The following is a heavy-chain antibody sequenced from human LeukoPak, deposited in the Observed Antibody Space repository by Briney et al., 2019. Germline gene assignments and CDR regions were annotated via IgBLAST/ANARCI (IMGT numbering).Heavy chain of an antibody. CDR3: ARDRVYGSGSHVWVYYYYYYMDV. D-gene: IGHD3-10*01. Sequence: SETLSLTCTVPGGSISSYYWSWIRQPAGKGLEWIGRIYTSGSTNYNPSLKSRVTMSVDTSKNQFSLKLSSVTAADTAVYYCARDRVYGSGSHVWVYYYYYYMDVWGKGTTVTVSS. V-gene: IGHV4-4*07. CDR2: IYTSGST. J-gene: IGHJ6*03. CDR1: GGSISSYY.